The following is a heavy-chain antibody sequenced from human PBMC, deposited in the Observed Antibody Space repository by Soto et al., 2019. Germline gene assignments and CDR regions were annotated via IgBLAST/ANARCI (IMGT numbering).Heavy chain of an antibody. CDR1: GGTFSSYT. J-gene: IGHJ4*01. V-gene: IGHV1-69*02. Sequence: QVQLVQSGAEVKKPGSSVKVSCKASGGTFSSYTVSWVRQAPGQGLEWMGRIIPILGIANYAQKFQGRVTITADKSTGTADMELSSLRFEDTAVYYCANPPRYWGHGTLVTVSS. CDR2: IIPILGIA. CDR3: ANPPRY.